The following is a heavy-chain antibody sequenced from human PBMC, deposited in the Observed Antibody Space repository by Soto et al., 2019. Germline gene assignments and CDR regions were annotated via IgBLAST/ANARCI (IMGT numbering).Heavy chain of an antibody. CDR3: ARGGFSSSRDYFDY. CDR2: IWYDESNK. J-gene: IGHJ4*02. CDR1: GFTFSSYG. D-gene: IGHD6-6*01. Sequence: GGSLRHSCAASGFTFSSYGMHWVRQAPGKGLERVAVIWYDESNKYYADSVKGRFTISRDSSENTLYLQMISLRAEVTVVYYCARGGFSSSRDYFDYWGQGTLVTVSS. V-gene: IGHV3-33*01.